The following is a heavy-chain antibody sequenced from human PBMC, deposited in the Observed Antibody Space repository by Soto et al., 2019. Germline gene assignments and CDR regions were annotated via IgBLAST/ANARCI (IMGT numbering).Heavy chain of an antibody. CDR3: ARDGGVGDYGDSEAFDI. J-gene: IGHJ3*02. D-gene: IGHD4-17*01. Sequence: SETLSLTCTVSGGSISSYYWSWIRQPPGKGLEWIGYIYYSGSTNYNPSLKSRVTISVDTSKNQFSLKLSSVTAADTAVYYCARDGGVGDYGDSEAFDIWGQGTMVTVSS. CDR2: IYYSGST. CDR1: GGSISSYY. V-gene: IGHV4-59*01.